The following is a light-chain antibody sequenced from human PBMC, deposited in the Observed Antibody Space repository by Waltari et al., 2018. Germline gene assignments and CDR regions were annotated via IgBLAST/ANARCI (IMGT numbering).Light chain of an antibody. J-gene: IGLJ3*02. V-gene: IGLV1-44*01. CDR3: ASWDDSLNGHWV. CDR1: ASNIGGNL. Sequence: QSVLTQPPSASGTPGQRVTISCSGSASNIGGNLVNWYQQLPGKAPKLLIDRSHLRPSGVPDRFSGSKSGTSASLAISGLQSEDEADYVCASWDDSLNGHWVFGGGTKVTVL. CDR2: RSH.